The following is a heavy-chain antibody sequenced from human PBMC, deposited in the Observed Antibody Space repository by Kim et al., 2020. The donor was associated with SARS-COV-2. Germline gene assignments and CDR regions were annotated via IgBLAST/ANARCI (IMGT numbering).Heavy chain of an antibody. CDR2: IKSDGSDI. Sequence: GGSLRLSCAASGFTFSSYWMNWVRQAAGKGLEWVSSIKSDGSDIYYADSVKGRFTISRDNAKNSLYLQMNSLRAEDTAVYYCAREDTATSVYGMGVWGQG. D-gene: IGHD5-18*01. CDR3: AREDTATSVYGMGV. J-gene: IGHJ6*02. CDR1: GFTFSSYW. V-gene: IGHV3-21*01.